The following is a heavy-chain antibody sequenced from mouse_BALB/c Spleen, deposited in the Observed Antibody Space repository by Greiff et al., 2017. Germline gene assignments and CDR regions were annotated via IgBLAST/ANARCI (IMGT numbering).Heavy chain of an antibody. J-gene: IGHJ1*01. CDR3: ATGGTWYFDV. V-gene: IGHV1-7*01. CDR2: INPSTGYT. Sequence: VQLQQSGAELAKPGASVKMSCKASGYTFTSYWMHWVKQRPGQGLEWIGYINPSTGYTEYNQKFKDKATLTADKSSSTAYMQLSSLTSEDSAVYYCATGGTWYFDVWGAGTTVTVSS. CDR1: GYTFTSYW. D-gene: IGHD4-1*01.